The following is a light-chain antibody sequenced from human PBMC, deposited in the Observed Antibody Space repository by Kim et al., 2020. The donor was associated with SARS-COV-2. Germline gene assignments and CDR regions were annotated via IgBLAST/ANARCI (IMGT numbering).Light chain of an antibody. CDR3: QSYDSSNVV. CDR1: IGSISTNY. Sequence: GKTVTISCTRSIGSISTNYVQWYQQRPGSAPTTVMYEDNQRPSGVPDRFSGSIDSSSNSASLTIFGLKTEDEANYYCQSYDSSNVVFGGGTQLTVL. CDR2: EDN. J-gene: IGLJ2*01. V-gene: IGLV6-57*03.